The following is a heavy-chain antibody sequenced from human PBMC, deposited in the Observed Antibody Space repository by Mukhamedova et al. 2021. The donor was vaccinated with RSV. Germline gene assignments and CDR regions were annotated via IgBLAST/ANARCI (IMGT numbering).Heavy chain of an antibody. J-gene: IGHJ4*02. CDR2: IYYTGST. Sequence: GKGLEWIGYIYYTGSTYYNPSLKSRVVISIDTSENQFSLKLTSVTAADTAVYYCARVVIRGVFPDYWGQGTLVTVSS. CDR3: ARVVIRGVFPDY. D-gene: IGHD3-10*01. V-gene: IGHV4-31*02.